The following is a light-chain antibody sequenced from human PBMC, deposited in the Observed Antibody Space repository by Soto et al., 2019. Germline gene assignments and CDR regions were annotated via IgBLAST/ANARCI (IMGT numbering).Light chain of an antibody. V-gene: IGKV2-28*01. CDR1: QSLLHNNGYNY. Sequence: DIVMTQSPLSLPVTPGEPASISCRSSQSLLHNNGYNYLDWYLQKPGQSPQLLIYLGSNRASGVPDRFSGSGSGTDFTLKISRVEAEDVGVYYCIQALQTPPTFGQGTKVEIK. CDR3: IQALQTPPT. CDR2: LGS. J-gene: IGKJ1*01.